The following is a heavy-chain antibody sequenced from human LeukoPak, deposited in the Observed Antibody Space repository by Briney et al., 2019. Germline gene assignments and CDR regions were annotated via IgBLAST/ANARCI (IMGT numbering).Heavy chain of an antibody. D-gene: IGHD2-21*01. V-gene: IGHV3-74*01. J-gene: IGHJ3*02. CDR2: INPDDGST. CDR3: LTIVETDLDAFDI. CDR1: GFTFRKYW. Sequence: GGSLRLSCAASGFTFRKYWLHWVRQAPGRGLVWVSRINPDDGSTNDADSVKGRFTISRDNAKSTLYLQMNSLRAEDTAVYYCLTIVETDLDAFDIWGQGTKVTVSS.